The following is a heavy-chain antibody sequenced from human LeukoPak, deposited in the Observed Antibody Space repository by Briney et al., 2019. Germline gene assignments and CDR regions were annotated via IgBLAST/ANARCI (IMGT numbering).Heavy chain of an antibody. CDR2: ISWNSGSI. CDR1: GFTFDDYA. J-gene: IGHJ6*02. Sequence: GRSMRLSSAASGFTFDDYAMHWVRQAPGKGLGWVSGISWNSGSIGYADSVKGRFTISRDNAKNSRYLQKHRLRAEDTALYHCAKAPIPKLYGMDVWGQGTTVTVSS. V-gene: IGHV3-9*01. CDR3: AKAPIPKLYGMDV.